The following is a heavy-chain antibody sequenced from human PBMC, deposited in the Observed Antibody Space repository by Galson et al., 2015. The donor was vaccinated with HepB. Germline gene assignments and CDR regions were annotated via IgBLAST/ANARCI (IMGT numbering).Heavy chain of an antibody. CDR1: GFTFSDYY. CDR2: ISSSRSYT. D-gene: IGHD4-17*01. J-gene: IGHJ4*02. V-gene: IGHV3-11*06. Sequence: SLRLSCAASGFTFSDYYMSWIRQAPGKGLEWVSYISSSRSYTNYADSVKGRFTISRDNAKNSLYLQMISLRAEDTAVYYCSRDTVDHGEGSFDYWGQGTLVTVSS. CDR3: SRDTVDHGEGSFDY.